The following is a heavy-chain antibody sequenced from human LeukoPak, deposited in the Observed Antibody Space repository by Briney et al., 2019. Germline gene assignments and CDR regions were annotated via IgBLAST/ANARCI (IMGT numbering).Heavy chain of an antibody. V-gene: IGHV5-51*01. CDR3: ARLTGTIRAGAFDI. J-gene: IGHJ3*02. CDR1: GYNLLNYW. D-gene: IGHD1-20*01. Sequence: GESLKISCKSSGYNLLNYWIGWVRQRPGKGLEWIGITYPGDSDTRYSPSFQGQVTISADKSISTAYLQWSSLKASDTAMYYCARLTGTIRAGAFDIWGQGTMVTVSS. CDR2: TYPGDSDT.